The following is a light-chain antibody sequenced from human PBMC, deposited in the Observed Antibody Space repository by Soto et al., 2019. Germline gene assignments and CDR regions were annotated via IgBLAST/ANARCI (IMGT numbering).Light chain of an antibody. CDR1: QSVSGW. V-gene: IGKV1-5*01. J-gene: IGKJ3*01. Sequence: DIQMTQSPSTLSASVGDRVTITCRASQSVSGWLAWYQQKPGTAPKFLIYDASSLESGVPSRFSGSGPGTDFTLTISSLQPADFATYYCQQSYSTPFTFGPGTKVAIK. CDR2: DAS. CDR3: QQSYSTPFT.